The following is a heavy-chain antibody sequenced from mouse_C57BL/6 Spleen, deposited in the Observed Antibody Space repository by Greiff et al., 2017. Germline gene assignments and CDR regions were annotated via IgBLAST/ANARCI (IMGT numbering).Heavy chain of an antibody. CDR3: GFNTTSYFDF. CDR1: GFNIKDYY. Sequence: VQLKQSGAELVKPGASVKLSCTASGFNIKDYYMHWVKQRTEQGLVWIGRIDPEDGETKYAPKFQGKATITADTSSNPAYLQLSSLTSEDTAVYYWGFNTTSYFDFGGQGTTLTVSS. D-gene: IGHD1-1*01. CDR2: IDPEDGET. J-gene: IGHJ2*01. V-gene: IGHV14-2*01.